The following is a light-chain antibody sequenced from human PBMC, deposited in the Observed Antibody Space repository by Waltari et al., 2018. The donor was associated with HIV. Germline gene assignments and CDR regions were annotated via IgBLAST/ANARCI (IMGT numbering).Light chain of an antibody. CDR3: SSFTGSNTYV. V-gene: IGLV2-14*01. Sequence: DVGAYNSVSWYQQRPGKVPKLLIYEVNSRPSGIDNRFSGSKSGNTASLTISGLQVEDEADYYCSSFTGSNTYVFGSGTKVTVL. CDR2: EVN. J-gene: IGLJ1*01. CDR1: DVGAYNS.